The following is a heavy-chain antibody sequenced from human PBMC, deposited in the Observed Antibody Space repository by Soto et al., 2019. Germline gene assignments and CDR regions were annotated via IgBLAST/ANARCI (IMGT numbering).Heavy chain of an antibody. J-gene: IGHJ6*02. CDR2: ITSGGENT. Sequence: PGRSLRLACVACGFSFKAYTMGWVRQAPGSGLEWVSVITSGGENTYSEDYGRGRFAIYRDNSMNTVDLQMDSLRVEDKAVYFCAREWNYHGSGKKRQSYGMDVCGQGTTVTV. CDR1: GFSFKAYT. V-gene: IGHV3-23*01. D-gene: IGHD3-10*01. CDR3: AREWNYHGSGKKRQSYGMDV.